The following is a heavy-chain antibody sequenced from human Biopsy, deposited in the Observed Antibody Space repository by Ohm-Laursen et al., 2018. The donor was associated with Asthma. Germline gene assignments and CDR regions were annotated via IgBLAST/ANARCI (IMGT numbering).Heavy chain of an antibody. Sequence: GATVKISCKPSGYTVTRYAINWVRQAPGQGLEWMGWINTNTGNPTYAQGFTGRFVFSLDTSVNTAHLQISSLKVEDTAVYFCARMISYYDEMRDPFFDYWGQGTLVTVSS. CDR1: GYTVTRYA. J-gene: IGHJ4*02. CDR2: INTNTGNP. V-gene: IGHV7-4-1*02. D-gene: IGHD3-16*01. CDR3: ARMISYYDEMRDPFFDY.